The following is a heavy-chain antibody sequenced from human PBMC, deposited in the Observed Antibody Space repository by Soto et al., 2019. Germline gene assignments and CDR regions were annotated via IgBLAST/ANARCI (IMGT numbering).Heavy chain of an antibody. V-gene: IGHV4-39*01. J-gene: IGHJ4*02. Sequence: QLQLQESGPGLVKPSETLSLTCTVSGDSISSSNYYWGWIRQPPGKGLEWIGSIYYSGSTYYNPSLKSRVTISVDTSKNQFSLKLNSVTAADTAVYYCAGLWFGESKHDYWGQGTLVTVSS. CDR1: GDSISSSNYY. CDR3: AGLWFGESKHDY. CDR2: IYYSGST. D-gene: IGHD3-10*01.